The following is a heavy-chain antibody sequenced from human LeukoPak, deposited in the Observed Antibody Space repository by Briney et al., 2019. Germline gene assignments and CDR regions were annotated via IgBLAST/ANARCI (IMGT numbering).Heavy chain of an antibody. CDR1: GSAIPASD. Sequence: SETRCSTCTVPGSAIPASDSTWIRQPPGKGLEWIGYMYYSGTTNSNPSLKSRVTISVDTSKNEFSLKLSSVTAADTAVYYCARAVRSPFNFYNWGDGALVTVSS. D-gene: IGHD2/OR15-2a*01. J-gene: IGHJ4*01. V-gene: IGHV4-59*01. CDR2: MYYSGTT. CDR3: ARAVRSPFNFYN.